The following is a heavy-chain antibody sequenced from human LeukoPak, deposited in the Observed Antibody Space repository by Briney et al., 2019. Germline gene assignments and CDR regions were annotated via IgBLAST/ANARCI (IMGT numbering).Heavy chain of an antibody. D-gene: IGHD6-19*01. CDR2: IYPGDSDT. V-gene: IGHV5-51*01. J-gene: IGHJ3*02. CDR3: ARPAGAVAGNDAVDI. CDR1: GYSFTSYW. Sequence: GESLKISCKGSGYSFTSYWIGWVRQMPGKGLEWMGIIYPGDSDTRYSPSFQGQVTISADKSISTAYLQWSSLKASDTAMYYCARPAGAVAGNDAVDIWGQGTMVTVSS.